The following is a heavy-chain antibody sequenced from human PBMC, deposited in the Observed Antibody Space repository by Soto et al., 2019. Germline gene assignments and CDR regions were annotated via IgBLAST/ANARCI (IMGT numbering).Heavy chain of an antibody. J-gene: IGHJ3*02. CDR3: ATNNWNEWPNDAFDI. V-gene: IGHV6-1*01. Sequence: SQTLSLTCAISGDSVSSNSAAWNWIRQSPSRGLEWLGRTYYRSKWYNDYAVSVKSRITINPDTSKKQFSLQLNSVTPEDTAVYYCATNNWNEWPNDAFDIWGQGTMVTVSS. CDR2: TYYRSKWYN. D-gene: IGHD1-20*01. CDR1: GDSVSSNSAA.